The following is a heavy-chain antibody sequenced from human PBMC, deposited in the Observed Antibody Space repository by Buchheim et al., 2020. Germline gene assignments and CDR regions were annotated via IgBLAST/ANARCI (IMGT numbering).Heavy chain of an antibody. CDR3: ARDPASGWNRIFDC. CDR1: EFTLSRYW. CDR2: IRQDGSEI. D-gene: IGHD6-19*01. V-gene: IGHV3-7*03. Sequence: EVQLVQSGGGLVQPGGSLRLSCVASEFTLSRYWMSWVRQAPGKGLEWVANIRQDGSEIHYADSVKGRFSISRDNAKNSQYLQMNSLRADDTAVYYCARDPASGWNRIFDCWGQGS. J-gene: IGHJ4*02.